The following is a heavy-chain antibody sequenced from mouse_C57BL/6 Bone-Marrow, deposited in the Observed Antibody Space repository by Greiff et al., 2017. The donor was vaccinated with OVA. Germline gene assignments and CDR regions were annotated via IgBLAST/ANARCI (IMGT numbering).Heavy chain of an antibody. J-gene: IGHJ1*03. V-gene: IGHV1-55*01. CDR3: ARGSNWYFDV. Sequence: QVQLQQSGAELVKPGASVKMSCKASGYTFTSYWITWVKQRPGQGLEWIGDIYPGSGSTNYNEKFKSKATLTVDTSSSTAYMQLSSLTSEDSAVYYCARGSNWYFDVWGTGTTATVSS. CDR1: GYTFTSYW. CDR2: IYPGSGST.